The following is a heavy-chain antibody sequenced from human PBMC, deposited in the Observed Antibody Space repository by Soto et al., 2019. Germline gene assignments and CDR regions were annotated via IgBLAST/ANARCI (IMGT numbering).Heavy chain of an antibody. CDR3: ASQSRLVNNWFDP. CDR2: IDPSDSYT. Sequence: LKISCKGSGSSFTSYWISWVRQIPGKGLEWMGRIDPSDSYTNYSPSFQGHVTISADKSISTAYLQWSSLKASDTAMYYCASQSRLVNNWFDPWGQGTLVTVSS. V-gene: IGHV5-10-1*01. CDR1: GSSFTSYW. D-gene: IGHD3-9*01. J-gene: IGHJ5*02.